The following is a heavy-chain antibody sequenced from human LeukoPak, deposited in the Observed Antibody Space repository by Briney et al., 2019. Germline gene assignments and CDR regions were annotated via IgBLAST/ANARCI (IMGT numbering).Heavy chain of an antibody. CDR1: GGSISPYY. CDR3: ARELGFLPGSYRGPFDY. D-gene: IGHD3-16*02. Sequence: SETLSLTCTVSGGSISPYYWSWLRQPPGKGLEWIGYIYYSGSTNYNPSLKSRVTISVDTSKNQFSLKLSSVTAADTAVYYCARELGFLPGSYRGPFDYWGQGTLVTVSS. J-gene: IGHJ4*02. CDR2: IYYSGST. V-gene: IGHV4-59*01.